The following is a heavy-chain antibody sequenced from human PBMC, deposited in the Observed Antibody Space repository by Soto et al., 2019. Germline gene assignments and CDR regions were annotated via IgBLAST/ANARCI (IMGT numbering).Heavy chain of an antibody. CDR1: GYTFTSYG. D-gene: IGHD6-13*01. J-gene: IGHJ6*02. Sequence: QVQLVQSGAEVKKPGASVKVSCKASGYTFTSYGISWVRQAPGQGLEWMGWISAYNGNTNYAQKLQGRVTMTTDTSTRTADMGLGSLRSDDTAVYYCARGGQQPLVLGDYYYYGMDVWGQGTTVTVSS. CDR3: ARGGQQPLVLGDYYYYGMDV. V-gene: IGHV1-18*01. CDR2: ISAYNGNT.